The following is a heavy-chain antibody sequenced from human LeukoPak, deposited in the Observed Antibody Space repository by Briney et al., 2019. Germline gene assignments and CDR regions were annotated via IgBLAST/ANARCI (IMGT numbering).Heavy chain of an antibody. CDR2: IRYDGSNK. J-gene: IGHJ4*02. Sequence: GGSLRLSCAASGFTFSHYGMHWVRQAPGKGLEWVTFIRYDGSNKSYADSVKGRFTISRDNSKNTLYLQMSSVRPEDTAVYYCAKDPAWYCSSTSCYTYYFDYWAREPWSPSPQ. V-gene: IGHV3-30*02. D-gene: IGHD2-2*01. CDR3: AKDPAWYCSSTSCYTYYFDY. CDR1: GFTFSHYG.